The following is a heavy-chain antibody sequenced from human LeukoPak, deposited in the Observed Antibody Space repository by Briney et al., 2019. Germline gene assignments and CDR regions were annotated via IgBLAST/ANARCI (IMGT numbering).Heavy chain of an antibody. CDR2: ISGGSSYI. J-gene: IGHJ4*02. V-gene: IGHV3-21*01. D-gene: IGHD6-6*01. Sequence: TGGSLRLSCAASGFTFNTYSMSWVRQAPGKGLEWVSSISGGSSYIYYIDSVKGRFTISRDNAKNSLYLQMNSLRAEDTAVYYCARGVVSIAARPPYFDYWGQGTLVTVSS. CDR1: GFTFNTYS. CDR3: ARGVVSIAARPPYFDY.